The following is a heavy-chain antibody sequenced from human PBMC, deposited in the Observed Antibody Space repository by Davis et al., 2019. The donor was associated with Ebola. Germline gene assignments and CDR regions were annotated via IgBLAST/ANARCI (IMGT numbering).Heavy chain of an antibody. Sequence: GESLKISCAASGFTFNSYVMQWLRQAPGKGLAWVALISYDGSNKYYADSVQGRFTISRDNSKNTMYLQMNSLRAEDTALYYCARGVSNNWYSPVHYWGQGTLVTVSS. V-gene: IGHV3-30-3*01. CDR2: ISYDGSNK. CDR3: ARGVSNNWYSPVHY. J-gene: IGHJ4*02. CDR1: GFTFNSYV. D-gene: IGHD6-13*01.